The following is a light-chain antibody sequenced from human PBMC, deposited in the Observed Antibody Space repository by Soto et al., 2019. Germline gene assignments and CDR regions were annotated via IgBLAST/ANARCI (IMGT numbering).Light chain of an antibody. CDR1: SSDVGGYNY. CDR3: CSYTGSYPEV. Sequence: QSALTQPRSVSGSPGQSVTISCTGTSSDVGGYNYVSWYQQHPDKAPKLMIYDVSKRPSGVPDRFSGSKSGNTASLTISGLQADDEADYYCCSYTGSYPEVFGGGTKLTVL. V-gene: IGLV2-11*01. CDR2: DVS. J-gene: IGLJ2*01.